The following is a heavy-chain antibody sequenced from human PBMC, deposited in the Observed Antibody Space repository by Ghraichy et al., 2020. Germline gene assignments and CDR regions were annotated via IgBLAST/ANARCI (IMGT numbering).Heavy chain of an antibody. V-gene: IGHV3-30*04. CDR3: ARGPLGVPIPYYFDY. D-gene: IGHD3-3*01. J-gene: IGHJ4*02. Sequence: GGSLRLSCAASGFTFSSYAMHWVRQAPGKGLEWVAVISYDGSNKYYADSVKGRFTISRDNSKNTLYLQMNSLRAEDTAVYYCARGPLGVPIPYYFDYWGQGTLVTVSS. CDR2: ISYDGSNK. CDR1: GFTFSSYA.